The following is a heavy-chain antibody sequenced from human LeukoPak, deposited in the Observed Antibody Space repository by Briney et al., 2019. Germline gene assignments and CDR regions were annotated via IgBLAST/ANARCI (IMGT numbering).Heavy chain of an antibody. V-gene: IGHV1-3*01. J-gene: IGHJ4*02. D-gene: IGHD3-22*01. CDR2: INAGNGNT. CDR3: ARGAPAYYYDSSGIDY. Sequence: ASVKVSCKASGYTFTSYAMHWVRQAPGQRLEWMGWINAGNGNTKYSQKFQGRVTITRDTSASTAYMELSSLRSEDTAVYYCARGAPAYYYDSSGIDYWGQGTLVTVSS. CDR1: GYTFTSYA.